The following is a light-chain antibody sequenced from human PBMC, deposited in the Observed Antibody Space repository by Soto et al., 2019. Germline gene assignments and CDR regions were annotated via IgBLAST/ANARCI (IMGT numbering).Light chain of an antibody. CDR1: TGAVNSGYF. V-gene: IGLV7-43*01. Sequence: QAVVTQEPSLTVSPGGTVTLTCASSTGAVNSGYFPNWFQQKPGQPPRALIYSTRNRQSWTPARFSGSLLGGKAALTLSDAQPEDEADYYCLIYDGGARVFGGGTKLTVL. CDR2: STR. J-gene: IGLJ3*02. CDR3: LIYDGGARV.